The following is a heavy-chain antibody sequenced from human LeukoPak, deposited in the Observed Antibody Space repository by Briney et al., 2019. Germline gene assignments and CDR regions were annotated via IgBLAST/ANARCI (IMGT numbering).Heavy chain of an antibody. CDR3: ARTTEGYAGGPGYSYYYYMDV. Sequence: SETLSLTCTVSGGSISSYYWSWIRQPPGKGLEWIGYIHYSGSTHYNPSLKSRVTISVDTPKNQVFLKLRSVTAADTAVYYCARTTEGYAGGPGYSYYYYMDVWGKGTTVTISS. D-gene: IGHD5-12*01. CDR2: IHYSGST. V-gene: IGHV4-59*01. CDR1: GGSISSYY. J-gene: IGHJ6*03.